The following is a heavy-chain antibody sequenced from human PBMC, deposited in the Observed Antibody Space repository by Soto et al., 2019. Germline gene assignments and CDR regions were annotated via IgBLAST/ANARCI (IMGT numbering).Heavy chain of an antibody. CDR1: GGTFSSYA. D-gene: IGHD3-22*01. CDR2: IIPIFGTA. V-gene: IGHV1-69*13. Sequence: SGKVSCKASGGTFSSYAISWVRQAPGQGLEWTGGIIPIFGTANYAQMFYCRVTITADESTSTAYMELSSLRSEDTAVYYCARPVYYYDSSGYYSYAFDIWGQETIVTV. J-gene: IGHJ3*02. CDR3: ARPVYYYDSSGYYSYAFDI.